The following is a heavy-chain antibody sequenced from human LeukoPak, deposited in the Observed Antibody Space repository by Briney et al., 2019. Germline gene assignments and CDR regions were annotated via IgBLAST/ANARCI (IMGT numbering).Heavy chain of an antibody. D-gene: IGHD1-26*01. CDR1: GFAFSTYS. CDR2: ISSSSTYI. CDR3: ARVLSGCETTRCELDY. V-gene: IGHV3-21*01. Sequence: PGGSLTLSCAASGFAFSTYSMIWVPQAPGKGLEWVSSISSSSTYIYYADSVKGRVTISRDNAKNSLYLQMNSLRAEDTAVYYCARVLSGCETTRCELDYWGQGTLVTVSS. J-gene: IGHJ4*02.